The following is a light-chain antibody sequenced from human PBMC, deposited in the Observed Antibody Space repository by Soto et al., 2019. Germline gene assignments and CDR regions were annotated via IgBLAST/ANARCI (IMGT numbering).Light chain of an antibody. CDR3: QQYYSYSWT. J-gene: IGKJ1*01. CDR1: QSISTW. V-gene: IGKV1-5*03. CDR2: EAS. Sequence: DIQMTQSPSTLSASVGDRVTITCRASQSISTWLAWYQQKPGKAPKLLIYEASSLESGVPSRFSGSGPGTEFTLTISSLQPDDFATYYCQQYYSYSWTFGQGTKVEIK.